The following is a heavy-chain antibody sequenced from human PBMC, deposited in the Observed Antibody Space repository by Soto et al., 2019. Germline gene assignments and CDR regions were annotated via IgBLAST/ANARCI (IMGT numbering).Heavy chain of an antibody. CDR2: ITSSSTYI. D-gene: IGHD3-3*02. CDR3: ARDQPSIAYYFDS. CDR1: GFTFSGYI. V-gene: IGHV3-21*01. J-gene: IGHJ4*02. Sequence: PGGSLRLSCAASGFTFSGYIMNWVRQAPGKGLEWGSSITSSSTYIYYADAVEGRFTISRDNATNSLYLQMNSLRAEDTAVYSCARDQPSIAYYFDSWGPGTLVTVYS.